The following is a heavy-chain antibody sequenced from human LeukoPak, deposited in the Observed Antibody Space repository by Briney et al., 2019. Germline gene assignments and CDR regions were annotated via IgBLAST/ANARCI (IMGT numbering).Heavy chain of an antibody. V-gene: IGHV3-43D*03. J-gene: IGHJ4*02. CDR2: ISWDGGST. CDR3: AKPRLRYFDWLSSLDY. D-gene: IGHD3-9*01. Sequence: GGSLRLSCAASGFTFDDYAMHWVRQAPGKGLEWVSLISWDGGSTYYADSVKGRFTISRDDSKNSLYLQMNSLRAEDTAVYYCAKPRLRYFDWLSSLDYWGQGTLVTVSS. CDR1: GFTFDDYA.